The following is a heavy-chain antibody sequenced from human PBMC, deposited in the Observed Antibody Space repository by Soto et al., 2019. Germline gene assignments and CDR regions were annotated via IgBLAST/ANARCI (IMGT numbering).Heavy chain of an antibody. D-gene: IGHD5-12*01. CDR3: ARWLQFGSYCSMDV. J-gene: IGHJ6*02. CDR2: IYYSGST. Sequence: QVQLQESGPGLVKPSQTLSLTSTVSGGSLSSGGYYWTWILQHPGKGMEWIGYIYYSGSTSYNPYHKSRVTVSLDMSKNQSSIKLSSVTAGDTAVYYCARWLQFGSYCSMDVWGQGTTVTVSS. CDR1: GGSLSSGGYY. V-gene: IGHV4-31*03.